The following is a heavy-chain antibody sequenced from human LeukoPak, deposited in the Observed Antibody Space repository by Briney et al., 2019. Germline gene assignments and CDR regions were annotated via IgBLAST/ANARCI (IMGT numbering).Heavy chain of an antibody. CDR3: ARVQGYRKGSRRFYFDY. V-gene: IGHV4-39*07. J-gene: IGHJ4*02. D-gene: IGHD6-13*01. CDR2: IYYSGST. CDR1: GGSISSSSYY. Sequence: SETLSLTCTVSGGSISSSSYYWGWIRQPPGKGLEWIGSIYYSGSTYYNPSLKSRVTISVDTSKNQFSLKLSSVTAADTAVYYCARVQGYRKGSRRFYFDYWGQGTLVTVSS.